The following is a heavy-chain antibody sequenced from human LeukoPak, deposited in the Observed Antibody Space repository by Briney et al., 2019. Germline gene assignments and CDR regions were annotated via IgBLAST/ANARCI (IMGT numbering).Heavy chain of an antibody. CDR1: GFTFSSYG. J-gene: IGHJ5*02. D-gene: IGHD3-22*01. Sequence: GGSLRLSCAASGFTFSSYGMHWVRQAPGKGLEWVAVIWYDGSNKYYADSVKGRFTISRDNSKNTLYLQMNSLRAEDTAVYYCARDPVDHYYYDSSGYYSTWFDPWGQGTLVTVSS. CDR2: IWYDGSNK. V-gene: IGHV3-33*01. CDR3: ARDPVDHYYYDSSGYYSTWFDP.